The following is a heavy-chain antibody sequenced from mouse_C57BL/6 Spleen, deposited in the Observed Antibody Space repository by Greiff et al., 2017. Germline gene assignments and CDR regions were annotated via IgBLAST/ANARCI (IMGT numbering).Heavy chain of an antibody. CDR2: IDPSDSYT. Sequence: QVQLQQPGAELVRPGTSVKLSCKASGYTFTSYWMHWVKQRPGQGLEWIGVIDPSDSYTNYNQKFKGKATLTVDTSSSTAYMQLSSLTAEDSAVYYCARSLYVTCYFDDWGPGTTLTVSS. V-gene: IGHV1-59*01. D-gene: IGHD1-1*01. CDR3: ARSLYVTCYFDD. J-gene: IGHJ2*01. CDR1: GYTFTSYW.